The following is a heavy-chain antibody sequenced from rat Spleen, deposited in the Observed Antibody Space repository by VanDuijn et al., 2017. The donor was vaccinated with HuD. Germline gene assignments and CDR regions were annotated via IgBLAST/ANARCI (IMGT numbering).Heavy chain of an antibody. CDR3: TRPNNPYWYFDF. Sequence: QVQLKESGPGLVKPSLTLSLTCTVSGFSLSSYGVSWIRQPTGKGLEWMGVIWTGGSTDYNSALKSRLSISRDTSKSQVFLKMNSLQTEDTAIYFCTRPNNPYWYFDFWGPGTMVTVSS. V-gene: IGHV2-15*01. J-gene: IGHJ1*01. D-gene: IGHD1-5*01. CDR1: GFSLSSYG. CDR2: IWTGGST.